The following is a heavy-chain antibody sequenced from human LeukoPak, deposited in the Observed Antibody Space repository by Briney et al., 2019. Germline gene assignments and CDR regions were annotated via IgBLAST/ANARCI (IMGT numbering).Heavy chain of an antibody. D-gene: IGHD1-26*01. V-gene: IGHV1-69*13. CDR3: ARAEGIGVGATAWGFDY. CDR1: GGTFSSYA. Sequence: SVKVSCKASGGTFSSYAISWVRQAPGQGLEWMGGIIPIFGTANYAQKFQGRVTITADESTSTAYMELSSLRSEDTDVYYCARAEGIGVGATAWGFDYWGQGTLVTVSS. CDR2: IIPIFGTA. J-gene: IGHJ4*02.